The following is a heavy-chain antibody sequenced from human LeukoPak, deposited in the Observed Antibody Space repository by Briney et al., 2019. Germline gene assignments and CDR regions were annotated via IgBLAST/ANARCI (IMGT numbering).Heavy chain of an antibody. CDR2: ISAYNGNT. D-gene: IGHD2-2*01. J-gene: IGHJ3*02. CDR3: ARDRAPRVEYLDAFDI. Sequence: ASVKVSFKASGYTFTSYGISWVRQAPGQGLEWMGWISAYNGNTNYAQKLQGRVTMTTDTSTSTAYMELRSLRSDDTAVYYCARDRAPRVEYLDAFDIWGQGTMVTVSS. CDR1: GYTFTSYG. V-gene: IGHV1-18*01.